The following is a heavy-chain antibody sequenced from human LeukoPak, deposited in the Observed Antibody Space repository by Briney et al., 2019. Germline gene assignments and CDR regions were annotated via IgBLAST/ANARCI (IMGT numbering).Heavy chain of an antibody. CDR1: GYTFSIYG. J-gene: IGHJ4*02. Sequence: ASVKVSCKASGYTFSIYGISWVRQAPGQGLEWLGYISAYNGNTNYAQKVQGRITMTTDRSTSTAYMEMRSLRSDDTAVYYCARDCSGSSCYWIHWGQGTLVTVSS. D-gene: IGHD2-15*01. CDR3: ARDCSGSSCYWIH. V-gene: IGHV1-18*01. CDR2: ISAYNGNT.